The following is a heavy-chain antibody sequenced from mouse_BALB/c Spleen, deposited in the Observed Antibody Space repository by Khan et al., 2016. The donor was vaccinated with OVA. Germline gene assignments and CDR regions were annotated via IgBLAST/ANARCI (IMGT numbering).Heavy chain of an antibody. Sequence: DVQLQESGPGLVKPSQSLSLTCTVTGYSITSGYGWNCIRQFPGNKLEWMGYISYSGSTNYNPSLKSRISITRDTSKNQFFLQLNSVTTEDTATYYCARTARIKYWGQGTTLTVSS. D-gene: IGHD1-2*01. CDR3: ARTARIKY. CDR1: GYSITSGYG. V-gene: IGHV3-2*02. J-gene: IGHJ2*01. CDR2: ISYSGST.